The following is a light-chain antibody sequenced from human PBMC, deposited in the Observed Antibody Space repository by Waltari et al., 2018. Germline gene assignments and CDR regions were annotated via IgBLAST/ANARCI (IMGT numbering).Light chain of an antibody. CDR1: SSDVGGYNY. CDR2: DVS. Sequence: QSALTQPRSVSGSPGQSVTISCTGTSSDVGGYNYVSWYQQYPGKAPKLMIYDVSKRPSGVRDRFSGSKSGNTASLTISGLQAEDEADYYCCSYGGTYTYVFGTGTKVTVL. CDR3: CSYGGTYTYV. J-gene: IGLJ1*01. V-gene: IGLV2-11*01.